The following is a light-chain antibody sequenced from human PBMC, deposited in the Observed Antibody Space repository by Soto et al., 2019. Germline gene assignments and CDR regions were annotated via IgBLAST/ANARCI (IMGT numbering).Light chain of an antibody. V-gene: IGKV3-11*01. CDR2: DAS. J-gene: IGKJ4*01. Sequence: EVVLTQSPATLSLSPGERATLSCRASQSVSEFLAWYQQKPGQAPRLLIYDASNRATGIPARFSGSGSGTDFTLTISSLEAEDFAVYYCQQRGNWPSFGGGTKVDIK. CDR3: QQRGNWPS. CDR1: QSVSEF.